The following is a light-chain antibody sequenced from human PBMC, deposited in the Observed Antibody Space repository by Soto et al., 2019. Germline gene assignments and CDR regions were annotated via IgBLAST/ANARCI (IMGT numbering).Light chain of an antibody. V-gene: IGKV3-11*01. CDR1: QSVNSY. Sequence: EIVLTQSPATLSLSPGERATLSCRASQSVNSYLSWYQQKPGQAPRLLIYDASNNATGIPATVSGSGSGTAFTVTISNLEPEDFAIYYCQQRSNWPLTFGGGTKVDIK. CDR3: QQRSNWPLT. CDR2: DAS. J-gene: IGKJ4*01.